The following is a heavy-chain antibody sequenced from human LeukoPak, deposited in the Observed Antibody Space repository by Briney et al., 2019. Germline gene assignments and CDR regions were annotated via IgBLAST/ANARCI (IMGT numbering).Heavy chain of an antibody. Sequence: PGGSLRLSCAASGFTFSGYGIHWVRQAPGKGLEWMAVISYDGSNNYYADSVKGRFTISRDNSKNTVYLQMNSLRAEDTAVYYCAKDSYYYDSSGYPPDYWGQGTLVTVSS. CDR3: AKDSYYYDSSGYPPDY. V-gene: IGHV3-30*18. CDR1: GFTFSGYG. CDR2: ISYDGSNN. J-gene: IGHJ4*02. D-gene: IGHD3-22*01.